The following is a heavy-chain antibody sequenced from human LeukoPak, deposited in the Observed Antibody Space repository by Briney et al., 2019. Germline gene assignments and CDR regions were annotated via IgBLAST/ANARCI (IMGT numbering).Heavy chain of an antibody. V-gene: IGHV4-59*01. CDR3: ARSRSSGWYGWFDP. CDR2: IYYSGST. CDR1: GGSISSYY. J-gene: IGHJ5*02. Sequence: PSETLSLTCTVSGGSISSYYWSRIRQPPGKGLEWIGYIYYSGSTNYNPSLKSRVTISVDTSKNQFSLKLSSVTAADTAVYYCARSRSSGWYGWFDPWGQGTLVTVSS. D-gene: IGHD6-19*01.